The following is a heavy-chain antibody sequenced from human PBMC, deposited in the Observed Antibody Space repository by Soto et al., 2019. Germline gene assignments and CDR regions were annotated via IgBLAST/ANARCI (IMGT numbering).Heavy chain of an antibody. Sequence: EVQLLASGGGLVQPGGSLRLSCAASGFIFTKSAMTWVRQAPGEGLQWVSSISADGRTTYYADSVKGRFTIARDSSKGTVSLPVNVLRVADSAIYYCVKDWSGDSCPCMDVWGQGTTVTVSS. D-gene: IGHD3-3*01. CDR2: ISADGRTT. CDR1: GFIFTKSA. CDR3: VKDWSGDSCPCMDV. V-gene: IGHV3-23*01. J-gene: IGHJ6*02.